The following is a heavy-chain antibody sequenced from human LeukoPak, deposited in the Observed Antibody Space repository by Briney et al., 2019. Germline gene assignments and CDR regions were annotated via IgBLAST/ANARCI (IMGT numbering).Heavy chain of an antibody. CDR1: GFIVNSQY. J-gene: IGHJ5*02. D-gene: IGHD6-19*01. CDR3: ARQSSGCCYNWFYP. Sequence: GSLRLSFATSGFIVNSQYMNLVRQAPGKGLEWVSVIYSGGRTYYAASVKGRFTISRDNSKNTLFLQMNSLSAEDTAVYYCARQSSGCCYNWFYPWGQGTLVTVSS. V-gene: IGHV3-66*04. CDR2: IYSGGRT.